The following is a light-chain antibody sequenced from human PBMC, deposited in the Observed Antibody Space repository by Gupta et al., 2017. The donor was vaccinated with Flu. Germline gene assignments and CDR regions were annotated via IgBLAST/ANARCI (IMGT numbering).Light chain of an antibody. CDR2: KDN. V-gene: IGLV3-9*01. CDR3: QMWDSSAGCV. Sequence: LRVSVSSTRSGDNIGSKIVHWYQLKPGQAPVVVIYKDNNRPSVIPERFSGANSGKTATLTISRGQDGDEADYHCQMWDSSAGCVFGGGTKLTVL. CDR1: NIGSKI. J-gene: IGLJ3*02.